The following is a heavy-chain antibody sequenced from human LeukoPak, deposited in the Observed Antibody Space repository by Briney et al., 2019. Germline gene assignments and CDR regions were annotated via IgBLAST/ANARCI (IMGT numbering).Heavy chain of an antibody. D-gene: IGHD3-16*01. CDR3: AKAEGWELGSYYFDY. Sequence: GGSLRLSCAASGFPFSDFAMTWVRRAPGKGLEWLLTLGNGGDTYYADSVKGRFTISRDNSKNTLYLQMNSLRAEDTAVYYCAKAEGWELGSYYFDYWGQGTLVTVSS. CDR1: GFPFSDFA. CDR2: LGNGGDT. J-gene: IGHJ4*02. V-gene: IGHV3-23*01.